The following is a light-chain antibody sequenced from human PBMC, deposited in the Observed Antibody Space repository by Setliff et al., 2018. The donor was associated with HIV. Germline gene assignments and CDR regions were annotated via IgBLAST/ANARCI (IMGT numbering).Light chain of an antibody. J-gene: IGLJ1*01. Sequence: SYELTQPSSVSVAPGKTARITCGGNNIGSKSVHWYQQKPGQAPVLVISYDSDRPSGIPERFSGSNSGNTATLTISRVEAGDEADYYCQVWDSSSDHPYVFGTGTKATVL. CDR2: YDS. V-gene: IGLV3-21*04. CDR1: NIGSKS. CDR3: QVWDSSSDHPYV.